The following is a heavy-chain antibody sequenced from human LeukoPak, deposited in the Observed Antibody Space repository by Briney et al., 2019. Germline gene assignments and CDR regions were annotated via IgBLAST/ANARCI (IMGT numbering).Heavy chain of an antibody. Sequence: GASVKVSCKASGGTFSSYAMHWVRQAPGKGLEWVAVISYDGSNKYYADSVKGRFTISRDNSKNTLYLQMNSLRAEDTAVYYCASKVRYYYGSGSTNHNWFDPWGQGTLVTVSS. CDR1: GGTFSSYA. CDR3: ASKVRYYYGSGSTNHNWFDP. J-gene: IGHJ5*02. V-gene: IGHV3-30*04. CDR2: ISYDGSNK. D-gene: IGHD3-10*01.